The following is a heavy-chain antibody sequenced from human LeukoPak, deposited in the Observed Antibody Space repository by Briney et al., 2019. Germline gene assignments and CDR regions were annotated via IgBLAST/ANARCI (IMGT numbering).Heavy chain of an antibody. V-gene: IGHV3-23*01. Sequence: GGSLRLSCAGSGFTFSSYAMSWVRQAPGKGLEWVSTISGSGGSTYYADSVKGRFTISRDNSKNTLYLQMNSLRAEDTAVYYCARVPFGSGSYSTLDYWGQGTLVTVSS. CDR1: GFTFSSYA. D-gene: IGHD3-10*01. CDR2: ISGSGGST. J-gene: IGHJ4*02. CDR3: ARVPFGSGSYSTLDY.